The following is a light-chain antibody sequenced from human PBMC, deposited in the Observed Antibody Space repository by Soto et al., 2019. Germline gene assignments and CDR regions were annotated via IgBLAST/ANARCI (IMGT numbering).Light chain of an antibody. CDR1: QSVSSSY. CDR3: QQYGSSPSAT. CDR2: GAS. J-gene: IGKJ5*01. V-gene: IGKV3-20*01. Sequence: EIVLTQSPGTLSLSPGERATLSCRASQSVSSSYLAWYQQKPGQAPRLLIYGASSRATGIPDRFSGSGSGTDFTLTISRLEPEDCAVYYCQQYGSSPSATFGQGTRLEIK.